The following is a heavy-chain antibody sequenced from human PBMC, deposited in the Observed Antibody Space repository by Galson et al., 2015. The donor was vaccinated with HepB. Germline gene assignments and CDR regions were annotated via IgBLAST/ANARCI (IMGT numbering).Heavy chain of an antibody. D-gene: IGHD1-26*01. V-gene: IGHV3-21*01. CDR3: ASGQVGATKGLYFDY. J-gene: IGHJ4*02. CDR2: ISSSSSYI. CDR1: GFTFSSYS. Sequence: SLRLSCAASGFTFSSYSMNWVRQAPGKGLEWVSSISSSSSYIYYADSVKGRFTISRDNAKNSLYLQMSSLRAEDTAVYYCASGQVGATKGLYFDYWGQGTLVTVSS.